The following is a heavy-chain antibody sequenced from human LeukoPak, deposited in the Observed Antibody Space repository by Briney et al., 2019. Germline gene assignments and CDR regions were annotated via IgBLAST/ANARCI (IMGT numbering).Heavy chain of an antibody. J-gene: IGHJ6*02. CDR3: AMGWYYYDSSGYPHGMDV. Sequence: SETLSLTCAVYGGSFSGYYWSWIRQPPGKGLEWIGEINHSGSTNYNPSLKSRVTISVDTSKNQFSLKLSSVTAADTAVYYCAMGWYYYDSSGYPHGMDVWGQGTTVTVSS. D-gene: IGHD3-22*01. CDR2: INHSGST. V-gene: IGHV4-34*01. CDR1: GGSFSGYY.